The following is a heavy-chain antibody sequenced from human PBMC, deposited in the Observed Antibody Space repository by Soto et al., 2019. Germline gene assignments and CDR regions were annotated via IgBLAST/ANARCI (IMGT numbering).Heavy chain of an antibody. D-gene: IGHD2-8*01. CDR1: GISFDDYA. Sequence: VQLVESGGGLVQPGGSRRLSCVASGISFDDYAMHWVRQVPGKGLEWVSGINWDRGDIGYADSVKGRFTISRDNGKNSLYLQRNGLKAEDTALYYCAKDTAPGFYDANGHLDYWGQGTPVTVSS. CDR2: INWDRGDI. J-gene: IGHJ4*02. V-gene: IGHV3-9*01. CDR3: AKDTAPGFYDANGHLDY.